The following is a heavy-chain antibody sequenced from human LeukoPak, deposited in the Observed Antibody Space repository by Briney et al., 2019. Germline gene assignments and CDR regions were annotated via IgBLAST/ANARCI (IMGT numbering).Heavy chain of an antibody. CDR3: ARERGYSSGWCFDY. Sequence: PGGSLRLSCAASGFTFSSYWMSWVRQAPGKGLEWVANIKQDGSEKYYVDSVKGRFTISRDNAKNSLYLQMNSLRAEDTAVYYCARERGYSSGWCFDYWGQGTLVTVSS. V-gene: IGHV3-7*03. J-gene: IGHJ4*02. CDR2: IKQDGSEK. D-gene: IGHD6-19*01. CDR1: GFTFSSYW.